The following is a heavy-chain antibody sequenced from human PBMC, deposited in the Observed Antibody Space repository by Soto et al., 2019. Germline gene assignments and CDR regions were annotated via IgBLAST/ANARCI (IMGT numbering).Heavy chain of an antibody. CDR1: GGTFSTYA. V-gene: IGHV1-69*01. D-gene: IGHD5-18*01. CDR3: ARADTNMFNIGFDFFDY. Sequence: QVQLVQSGAEVKKPGSSVKVSCKASGGTFSTYAISWVRQAPGQGLEWMGGIIPIFGTANYAQKFQGRVTITADESTSTAYMELSSLRSEDTAVYYRARADTNMFNIGFDFFDYWGQGTLVTVSS. CDR2: IIPIFGTA. J-gene: IGHJ4*02.